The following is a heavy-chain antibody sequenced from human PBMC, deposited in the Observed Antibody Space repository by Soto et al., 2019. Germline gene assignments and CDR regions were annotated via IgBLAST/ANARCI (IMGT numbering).Heavy chain of an antibody. V-gene: IGHV1-46*01. CDR1: GYTFTSYY. D-gene: IGHD2-2*01. CDR2: INPSGGST. CDR3: ARDLRARYCSSTSCYLSLGAYYGMDV. Sequence: QVQLVQFGAEVKKPGDSVKVSCKASGYTFTSYYIHWVRQAPGQGLEWMGIINPSGGSTSYAQRFQGRVTMTRDTSTSTVYMELSSLRSEDTAVYHCARDLRARYCSSTSCYLSLGAYYGMDVWGQGTTVTVSS. J-gene: IGHJ6*02.